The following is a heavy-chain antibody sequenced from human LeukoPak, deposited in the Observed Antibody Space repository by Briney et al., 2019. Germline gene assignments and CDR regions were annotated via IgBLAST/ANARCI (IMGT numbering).Heavy chain of an antibody. Sequence: PGGSLRLSCAASGFTFIGYAMSWVRQAPGKGLEWVSTISDSGGSTYYADSVKGRFTISRDNSKNTLYLQMNSLRAEDTAVYYCAKLHLGYCSGGSCYFDYWGQGTLVTVSS. V-gene: IGHV3-23*01. CDR1: GFTFIGYA. CDR2: ISDSGGST. D-gene: IGHD2-15*01. CDR3: AKLHLGYCSGGSCYFDY. J-gene: IGHJ4*02.